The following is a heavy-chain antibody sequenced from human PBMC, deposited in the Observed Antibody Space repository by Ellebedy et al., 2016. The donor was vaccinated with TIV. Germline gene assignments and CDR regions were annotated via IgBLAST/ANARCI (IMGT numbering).Heavy chain of an antibody. V-gene: IGHV3-53*04. Sequence: GESLKISCAASGFSVSTIYMSWVRQAPGKGLEWLSVIDAGGITNYADSVKGRFTISRHNSQNTLYLQMNSPRAEDTAVYYCARSEPMDVWGKGTTVTVSS. J-gene: IGHJ6*04. CDR3: ARSEPMDV. CDR2: IDAGGIT. D-gene: IGHD1-14*01. CDR1: GFSVSTIY.